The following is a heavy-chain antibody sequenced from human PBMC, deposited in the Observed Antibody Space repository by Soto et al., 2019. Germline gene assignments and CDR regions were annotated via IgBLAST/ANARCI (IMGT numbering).Heavy chain of an antibody. CDR1: GFTFSDYG. D-gene: IGHD1-26*01. CDR2: ISSGRDTI. J-gene: IGHJ4*02. Sequence: EVQLVESGGGWAQPGGSLRLSCAASGFTFSDYGVTWVRQAPGKGLEWISYISSGRDTIYYADSVKGRFTISRDDAKETLFLQMNSLRDEDTAVYYCTRVSRTWEDDYWGRGTLVTVSS. CDR3: TRVSRTWEDDY. V-gene: IGHV3-48*02.